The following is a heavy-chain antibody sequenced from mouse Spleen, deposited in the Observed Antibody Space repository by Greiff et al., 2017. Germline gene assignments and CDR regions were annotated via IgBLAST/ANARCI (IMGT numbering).Heavy chain of an antibody. J-gene: IGHJ1*01. D-gene: IGHD2-3*01. CDR2: IWSGGST. CDR1: GFSLTSYG. Sequence: QVQLQQSGPGLVQPSQSLSITCTVSGFSLTSYGVHWVRQSPGKGLEWLGVIWSGGSTDYNAAFISRLSISKDNSKSQVFFKMNSLQADDTAIYYCARGDGYSWYFDVWGAGTTVTVSS. V-gene: IGHV2-2*01. CDR3: ARGDGYSWYFDV.